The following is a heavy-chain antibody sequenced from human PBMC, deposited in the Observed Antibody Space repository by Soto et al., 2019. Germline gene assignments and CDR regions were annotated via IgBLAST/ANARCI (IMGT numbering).Heavy chain of an antibody. CDR3: AKSGYSYGSPHYYYYGMDV. D-gene: IGHD5-18*01. V-gene: IGHV3-43*01. Sequence: AGRSLRLSCAASGFTFDDYTMHWVRPAPGKGLEWVSLISWDGGSTYYADSVKGRFTISRDNSKNSLYLQMNSLRTEDTALYYCAKSGYSYGSPHYYYYGMDVCGQGTTVTLSS. CDR2: ISWDGGST. CDR1: GFTFDDYT. J-gene: IGHJ6*02.